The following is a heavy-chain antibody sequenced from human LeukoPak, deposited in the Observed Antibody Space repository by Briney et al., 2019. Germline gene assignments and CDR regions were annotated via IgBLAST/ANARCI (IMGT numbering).Heavy chain of an antibody. CDR2: INHSGST. D-gene: IGHD3-22*01. CDR3: ARGRADSSARANYYYYYMDV. Sequence: PSETLSLTCAVYGGSFSGYYWSWIRQPPGKGLEWIGEINHSGSTNYNPSLKSRVTISVDTSKNQFSLKLSSVTAADTAVYYCARGRADSSARANYYYYYMDVWGKGTTVTVSS. V-gene: IGHV4-34*01. J-gene: IGHJ6*03. CDR1: GGSFSGYY.